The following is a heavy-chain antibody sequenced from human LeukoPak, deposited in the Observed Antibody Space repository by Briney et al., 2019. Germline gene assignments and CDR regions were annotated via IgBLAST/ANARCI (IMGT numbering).Heavy chain of an antibody. J-gene: IGHJ4*02. CDR2: IIPIFGTA. Sequence: SVKVPCKASGGTFSSYAISWVRQAPGQGLEWMGRIIPIFGTANYAQKFQGRVTITTDESTSTAYMELSSLRSEDTAVYYCAREERADYYDSGGYYGYWGQGTLVTVSS. CDR1: GGTFSSYA. V-gene: IGHV1-69*05. CDR3: AREERADYYDSGGYYGY. D-gene: IGHD3-22*01.